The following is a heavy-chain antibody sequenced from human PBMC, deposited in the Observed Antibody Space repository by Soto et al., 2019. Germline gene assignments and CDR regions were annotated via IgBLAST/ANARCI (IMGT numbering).Heavy chain of an antibody. CDR3: AKDYKRGYSYGRPDFDY. CDR2: ISGSGGST. V-gene: IGHV3-23*01. J-gene: IGHJ4*02. CDR1: GFTFSSYA. D-gene: IGHD5-18*01. Sequence: GGSLRLSCAASGFTFSSYAMSWVRQAPGKGLEWVSAISGSGGSTYYADSVKGRFTISRDNSKNTLYLQMNSLRAEETAVYYCAKDYKRGYSYGRPDFDYWGQGTLVTVSS.